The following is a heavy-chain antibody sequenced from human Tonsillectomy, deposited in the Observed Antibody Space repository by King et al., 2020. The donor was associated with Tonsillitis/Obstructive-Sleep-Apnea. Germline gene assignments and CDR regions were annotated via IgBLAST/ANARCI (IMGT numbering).Heavy chain of an antibody. Sequence: VQLQESGPGLVKPSETLSLSCTVSGASISSYYWSWIRQPPGKGLEWIGYIYYSGSANYNPSLKSRVTMSVDRSKNQFSLKLSSVTAADTAVYYCARYMVLGDGGCALDIWGQGKMVTVSS. CDR2: IYYSGSA. D-gene: IGHD3-10*02. J-gene: IGHJ3*02. CDR3: ARYMVLGDGGCALDI. CDR1: GASISSYY. V-gene: IGHV4-59*01.